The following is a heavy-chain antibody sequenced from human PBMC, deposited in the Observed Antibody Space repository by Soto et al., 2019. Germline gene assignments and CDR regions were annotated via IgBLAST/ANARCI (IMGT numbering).Heavy chain of an antibody. V-gene: IGHV6-1*01. J-gene: IGHJ4*02. Sequence: PXQTVSLTCAISRDSVSSNSAACNWIRHSPSRGLEWLGRTYYRSKWYNDYAVSVKSRITINPDTSKNQFSLQLNSVTPEDTAVYYCARDRPIAARPASGYDLYYFDYWGQGTMVTVS. CDR2: TYYRSKWYN. CDR1: RDSVSSNSAA. D-gene: IGHD6-6*01. CDR3: ARDRPIAARPASGYDLYYFDY.